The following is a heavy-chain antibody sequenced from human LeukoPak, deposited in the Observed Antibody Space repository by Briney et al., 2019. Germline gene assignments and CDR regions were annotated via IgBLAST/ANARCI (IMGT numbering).Heavy chain of an antibody. J-gene: IGHJ5*02. Sequence: PGESLKISCKGSGYSFTSYWIGWVRQMPGKGLEWMGIIYPGDSDTRYSPSFQGQVTISADKSISTAYLQWSSLKASDTAMYYCARLEYCGSTSCPMWFDPWGQGTLVTVSS. D-gene: IGHD2-2*01. CDR3: ARLEYCGSTSCPMWFDP. CDR1: GYSFTSYW. CDR2: IYPGDSDT. V-gene: IGHV5-51*01.